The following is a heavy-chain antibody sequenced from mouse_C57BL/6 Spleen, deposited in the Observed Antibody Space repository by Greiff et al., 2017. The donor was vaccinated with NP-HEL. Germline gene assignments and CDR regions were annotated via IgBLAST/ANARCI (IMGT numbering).Heavy chain of an antibody. J-gene: IGHJ4*01. V-gene: IGHV1-5*01. CDR2: IYPGNSDT. D-gene: IGHD1-1*01. CDR1: GYTFTSYW. Sequence: EVKLEESGTVLARPGASVKMSCKTSGYTFTSYWMHWVKQRPGQGLEWIGAIYPGNSDTSYNQKFKGKAKLTAVTSASTAYMELSSLTNEDSAVYYCTRGITTVVATDYYAMDYWGQGTSVTVSS. CDR3: TRGITTVVATDYYAMDY.